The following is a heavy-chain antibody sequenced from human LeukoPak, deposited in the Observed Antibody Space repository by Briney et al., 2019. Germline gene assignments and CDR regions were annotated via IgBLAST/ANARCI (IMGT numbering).Heavy chain of an antibody. D-gene: IGHD1-1*01. Sequence: PSQTLSLTCAISGDSVSSNSSAWNWIRQSPSRGLEWLGRTYYRSKWYNDYAVSVKSRITINPDTSKNQFSLQLNSVTPEDTAVYYCARGVWQLEQGPFDYWGQGTLVTVSS. CDR1: GDSVSSNSSA. CDR3: ARGVWQLEQGPFDY. CDR2: TYYRSKWYN. V-gene: IGHV6-1*01. J-gene: IGHJ4*02.